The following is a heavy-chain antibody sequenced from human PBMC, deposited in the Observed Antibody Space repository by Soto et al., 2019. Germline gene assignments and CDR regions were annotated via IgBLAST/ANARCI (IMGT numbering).Heavy chain of an antibody. J-gene: IGHJ6*02. CDR1: GFTFSNYT. CDR2: VSFDGSNK. Sequence: QMQLVQSGGGVLQPGRSLRLACAASGFTFSNYTMHWVRQAPGKVLDWVAVVSFDGSNKYYRDSVKGRFTISKDNGKNSLYLQMNELRYEYTAIYYCARLPGLFVSVLYNYPVDSRETPSDVEVWGQGTAVTVSS. CDR3: ARLPGLFVSVLYNYPVDSRETPSDVEV. V-gene: IGHV3-30*03. D-gene: IGHD1-1*01.